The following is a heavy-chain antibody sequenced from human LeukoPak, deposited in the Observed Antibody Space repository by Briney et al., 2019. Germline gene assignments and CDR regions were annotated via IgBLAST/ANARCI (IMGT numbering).Heavy chain of an antibody. V-gene: IGHV3-74*01. CDR1: GFTFSSYA. J-gene: IGHJ4*02. Sequence: GGSLRLSCAASGFTFSSYAMHWVRQAPGKGLVWVSRINSDGSSTSYADSVKGRFTISRDNAKNTLYLQMNSLRAEDTAVYYCARRSRGTMIVHTDYWGQGTLVTVSS. D-gene: IGHD3-22*01. CDR3: ARRSRGTMIVHTDY. CDR2: INSDGSST.